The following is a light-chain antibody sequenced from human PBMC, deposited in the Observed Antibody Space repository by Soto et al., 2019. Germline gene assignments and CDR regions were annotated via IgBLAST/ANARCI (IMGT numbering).Light chain of an antibody. Sequence: EIVLTQSPGTLSLSPGERATLSCRASQSVSASFLAWYQQKPGQAPRLLIYVASSRATGIPDRFSGGGSETDFTLTISRLEPEDFAVYYGQQYGTSPPEYTFGQGTKLEIK. CDR3: QQYGTSPPEYT. CDR2: VAS. J-gene: IGKJ2*01. CDR1: QSVSASF. V-gene: IGKV3-20*01.